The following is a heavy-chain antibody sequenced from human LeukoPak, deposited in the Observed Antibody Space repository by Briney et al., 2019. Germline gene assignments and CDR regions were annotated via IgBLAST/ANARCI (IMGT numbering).Heavy chain of an antibody. CDR3: ATEGGSRFFDY. V-gene: IGHV3-33*08. J-gene: IGHJ4*02. Sequence: GGSLRLSCAASGFTFSSYSMNWVRQAPGKGLEWVAVIWYDGSNRYYADSVKGRFTISRDTSKNTLYLQMNSLRAEDTAVYYCATEGGSRFFDYWGQGTLVTVSS. CDR1: GFTFSSYS. CDR2: IWYDGSNR. D-gene: IGHD1-26*01.